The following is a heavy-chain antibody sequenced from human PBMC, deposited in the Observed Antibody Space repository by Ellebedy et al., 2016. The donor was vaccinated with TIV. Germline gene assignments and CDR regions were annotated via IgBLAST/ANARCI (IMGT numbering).Heavy chain of an antibody. V-gene: IGHV1-69*13. Sequence: SVKVSXKASGGTFSSYAISWVRQAPGQGLEWMGGIIPIFGTANYAQKFQGRVTITADESTSTAYMELSSLRSEDTAVYYCAKCLYRRGGDAFDIWGQGTMVTVSS. J-gene: IGHJ3*02. CDR3: AKCLYRRGGDAFDI. D-gene: IGHD2-2*01. CDR2: IIPIFGTA. CDR1: GGTFSSYA.